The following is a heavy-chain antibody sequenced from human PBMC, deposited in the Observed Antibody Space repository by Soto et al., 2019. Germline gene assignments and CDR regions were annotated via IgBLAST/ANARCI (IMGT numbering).Heavy chain of an antibody. CDR3: ARVGVFGVVDHNDY. Sequence: ASVKVSCKASGYTFPNYAMHWVRQAPGQRLEWMGRINTANGDTIYSQKLQGRVTMTTDTSTSTAYMELRSLRSDDTAVYYCARVGVFGVVDHNDYWGQGTLVTVSS. V-gene: IGHV1-3*04. CDR2: INTANGDT. CDR1: GYTFPNYA. D-gene: IGHD3-3*01. J-gene: IGHJ4*02.